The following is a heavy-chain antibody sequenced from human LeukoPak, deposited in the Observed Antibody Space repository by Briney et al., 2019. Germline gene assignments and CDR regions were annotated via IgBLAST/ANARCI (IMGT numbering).Heavy chain of an antibody. Sequence: SETLSLTCTVSGGSISSYYWSWIRQPPGKGLEWIGYIYYSGSTNYNPSLKSRVTISVDTSKNQFSLKLSSLTAADTAVYYCARGTYGSSWHLEHFDYWGQGTLVTVSS. V-gene: IGHV4-59*01. J-gene: IGHJ4*02. CDR1: GGSISSYY. CDR3: ARGTYGSSWHLEHFDY. D-gene: IGHD6-13*01. CDR2: IYYSGST.